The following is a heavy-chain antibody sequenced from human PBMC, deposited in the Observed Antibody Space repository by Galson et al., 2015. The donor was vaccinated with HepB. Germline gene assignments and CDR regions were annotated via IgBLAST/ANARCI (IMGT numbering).Heavy chain of an antibody. D-gene: IGHD3-16*01. Sequence: SLRLSCAASGFIFGDFAMSWFRQAPGKGLEWVGFIRSEGYGGTPEYAAADRGTSISANDEHKGIVELQINSLTKADAGLYFCARGQGVGGAYYRMDVWGQGTTVIVSS. CDR1: GFIFGDFA. CDR3: ARGQGVGGAYYRMDV. V-gene: IGHV3-49*03. J-gene: IGHJ6*02. CDR2: IRSEGYGGTP.